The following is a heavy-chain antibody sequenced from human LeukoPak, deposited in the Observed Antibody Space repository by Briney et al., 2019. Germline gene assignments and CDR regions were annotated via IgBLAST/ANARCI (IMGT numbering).Heavy chain of an antibody. Sequence: GGSLRLSCAASGFTFSGYEMNWVRQAPGKGLEWVSYISSSGGTIYYADSVKGRFTISRDNAKNSLYLQMNSLRAEDTAVYYCAELGITMIGGVWGKGTTVTIS. CDR2: ISSSGGTI. J-gene: IGHJ6*03. V-gene: IGHV3-48*03. CDR3: AELGITMIGGV. CDR1: GFTFSGYE. D-gene: IGHD3-10*02.